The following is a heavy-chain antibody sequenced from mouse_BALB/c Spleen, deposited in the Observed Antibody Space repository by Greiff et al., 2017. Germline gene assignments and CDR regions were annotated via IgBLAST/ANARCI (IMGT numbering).Heavy chain of an antibody. J-gene: IGHJ3*01. CDR2: IWSGGST. V-gene: IGHV2-2*02. Sequence: QVQLKESGPGLVQPSQSLSITCTVSGFSLTSYGVHWVRQSPGKGLEWLGVIWSGGSTDYNAAFISRLSISKDNSKSQVFFKMNSLQANDTAIYYCARANYGSSSWFAYWGQGTLVTVSA. CDR3: ARANYGSSSWFAY. D-gene: IGHD1-1*01. CDR1: GFSLTSYG.